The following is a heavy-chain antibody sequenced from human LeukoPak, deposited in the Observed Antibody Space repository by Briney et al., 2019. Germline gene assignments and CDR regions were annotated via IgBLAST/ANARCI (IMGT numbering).Heavy chain of an antibody. Sequence: ASVKVSCKASGYTFTSYGISWVRQAPGQGLEWMGWISAYNGNTNYAQKLQGRVTMTTDTSTSTAYMELRSLRSDDTAVYYCARVLGYCSGGSCYSTLDYWGRGTLVTVSS. CDR1: GYTFTSYG. J-gene: IGHJ4*02. V-gene: IGHV1-18*01. CDR2: ISAYNGNT. CDR3: ARVLGYCSGGSCYSTLDY. D-gene: IGHD2-15*01.